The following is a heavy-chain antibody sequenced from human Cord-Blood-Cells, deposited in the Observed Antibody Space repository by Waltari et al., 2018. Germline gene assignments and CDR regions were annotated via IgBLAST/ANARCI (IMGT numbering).Heavy chain of an antibody. V-gene: IGHV1-69*01. CDR1: GGTFNRYT. CDR2: IIPIFGTA. Sequence: QVQLVQSGAAVKKPGCSVTVSCQDSGGTFNRYTISWVRPDPGQGLEWMGGIIPIFGTANYAQKFQGRVTITADESPSTAYMELSSLRSEDTAVYYCARGGSGSYLSLYGMDVWGQGTTVTVSS. D-gene: IGHD1-26*01. CDR3: ARGGSGSYLSLYGMDV. J-gene: IGHJ6*02.